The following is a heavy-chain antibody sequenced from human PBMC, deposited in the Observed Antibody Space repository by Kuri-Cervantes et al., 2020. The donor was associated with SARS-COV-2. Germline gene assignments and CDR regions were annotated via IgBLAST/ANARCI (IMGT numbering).Heavy chain of an antibody. Sequence: ASVKVSCKASGYTFTSYAMHWVRQAPGQRLEWMGWINAGNGNTKYSQKFQGRVTITRDTSATTAYLELSGLRSEDTALYYCASDGVSRSLSLDFWGPGTLVTVSS. CDR2: INAGNGNT. CDR1: GYTFTSYA. J-gene: IGHJ4*02. V-gene: IGHV1-3*01. D-gene: IGHD5/OR15-5a*01. CDR3: ASDGVSRSLSLDF.